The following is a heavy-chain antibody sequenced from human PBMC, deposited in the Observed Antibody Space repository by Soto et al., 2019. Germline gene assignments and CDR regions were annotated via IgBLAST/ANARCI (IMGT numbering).Heavy chain of an antibody. CDR1: VITISRNY. D-gene: IGHD5-12*01. CDR3: ARARDGYNFLYEPT. V-gene: IGHV3-53*01. J-gene: IGHJ4*02. Sequence: PRWSLRLCCAASVITISRNYMSWFRQAPGKGLEWVSVIYGDGTTYYADSVKGRFTISRDNSKSTLYLQMNSLRADDTAVYYCARARDGYNFLYEPTWGQGTLVTVSS. CDR2: IYGDGTT.